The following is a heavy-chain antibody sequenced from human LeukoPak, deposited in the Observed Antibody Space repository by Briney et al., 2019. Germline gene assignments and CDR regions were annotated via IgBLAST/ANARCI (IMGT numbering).Heavy chain of an antibody. V-gene: IGHV3-23*01. CDR1: GFTFSSYV. Sequence: GGSLRLSCAASGFTFSSYVMSWVRQAPGKGLEWVSTISGSGGTTYYADSVKGRFTISRDNSKNTLYLQMNSLRAEGTAVYYCAKGGTVTRRQFDYWGQGTLVTVSS. CDR3: AKGGTVTRRQFDY. J-gene: IGHJ4*02. D-gene: IGHD4-17*01. CDR2: ISGSGGTT.